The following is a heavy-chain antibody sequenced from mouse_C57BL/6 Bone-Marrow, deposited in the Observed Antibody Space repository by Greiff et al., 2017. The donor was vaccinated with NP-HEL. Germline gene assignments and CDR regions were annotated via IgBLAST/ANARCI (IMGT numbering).Heavy chain of an antibody. Sequence: QVQLQQSGAELMKPGASVKLSCKATGYTFTGYWIEWVKQRPGHGLEWIGEILPGSGSTNYNEKFKGKATFTADTSSNTAYMQLSSLTTEDSAIYYCARGGITTVVADAYWGQGTLVTVSA. CDR1: GYTFTGYW. J-gene: IGHJ3*01. CDR2: ILPGSGST. CDR3: ARGGITTVVADAY. D-gene: IGHD1-1*01. V-gene: IGHV1-9*01.